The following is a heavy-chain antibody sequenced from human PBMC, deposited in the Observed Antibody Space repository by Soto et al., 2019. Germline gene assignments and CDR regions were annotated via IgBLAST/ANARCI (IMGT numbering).Heavy chain of an antibody. D-gene: IGHD3-9*01. Sequence: GGSLRLSCAASGFTFSSYAMSWVRQAPGKRLEWVSAISGSGGSTYYADSVKGRFTISRDNSKNTLYLQMNSLRAEDTAVYYCAKLYYDILTARYYYMDVWGKGTTVTVSS. CDR2: ISGSGGST. CDR1: GFTFSSYA. J-gene: IGHJ6*03. V-gene: IGHV3-23*01. CDR3: AKLYYDILTARYYYMDV.